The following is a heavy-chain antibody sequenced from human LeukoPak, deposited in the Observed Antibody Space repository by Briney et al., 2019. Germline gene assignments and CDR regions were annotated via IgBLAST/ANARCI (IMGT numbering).Heavy chain of an antibody. D-gene: IGHD3-10*01. V-gene: IGHV1-2*02. CDR3: AGSTTQYYYGSEEIYYFDY. Sequence: ASVKVSCKASGYTFTGYYMHWVRQAPGQGLEWMGWINPNSGGTNYAQKFQGRVTMTRDTSISTAYMELSRLRSDDTAVYYCAGSTTQYYYGSEEIYYFDYWGQGTLVTVSS. CDR1: GYTFTGYY. CDR2: INPNSGGT. J-gene: IGHJ4*02.